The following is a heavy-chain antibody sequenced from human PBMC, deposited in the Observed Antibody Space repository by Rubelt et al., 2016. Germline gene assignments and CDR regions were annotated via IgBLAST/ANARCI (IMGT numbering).Heavy chain of an antibody. CDR1: GGSTSTYY. CDR2: IYYSGRT. Sequence: QVQLQESGPGLVKPSETLSLTCTVSGGSTSTYYWSWIRQPPGKGLEWIGYIYYSGRTTYNPSLTSRVTISVDTSKNQFSLKVDSVTAADTAVYYCARTYRYYSDYWGQGTLVTVSS. CDR3: ARTYRYYSDY. J-gene: IGHJ4*02. V-gene: IGHV4-59*12. D-gene: IGHD1-26*01.